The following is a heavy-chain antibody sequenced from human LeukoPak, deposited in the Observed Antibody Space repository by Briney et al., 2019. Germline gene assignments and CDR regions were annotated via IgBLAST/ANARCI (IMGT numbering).Heavy chain of an antibody. D-gene: IGHD3-10*01. CDR2: IYYSGST. CDR3: ARGIGIVRGGIYYYYGMDV. J-gene: IGHJ6*02. V-gene: IGHV4-59*01. Sequence: PSETLSLTCTVSGGSISSYYWSWIRQPPGKGLEWIGYIYYSGSTNYNPSLKSRVTISVDTSKNQFSLKLSSVTAADTAVYYCARGIGIVRGGIYYYYGMDVWGQGTTVTVSS. CDR1: GGSISSYY.